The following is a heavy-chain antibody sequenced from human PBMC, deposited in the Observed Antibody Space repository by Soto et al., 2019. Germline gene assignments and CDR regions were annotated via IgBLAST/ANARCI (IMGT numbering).Heavy chain of an antibody. CDR3: AHHRCSGGSCYHDY. CDR2: IYWDDDK. D-gene: IGHD2-15*01. CDR1: GFSLSTSGVG. J-gene: IGHJ4*02. Sequence: QITLKESGPTLVKPTQTLTLTCTFSGFSLSTSGVGVGWIRQPPGKALEWLALIYWDDDKRYSPSLKSRLTITKDTSKNQEVLTMTNMDPVDTATYYCAHHRCSGGSCYHDYWGQGTLVTVSS. V-gene: IGHV2-5*02.